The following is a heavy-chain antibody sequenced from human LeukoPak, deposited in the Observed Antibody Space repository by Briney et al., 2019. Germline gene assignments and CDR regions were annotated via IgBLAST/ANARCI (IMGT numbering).Heavy chain of an antibody. J-gene: IGHJ4*02. V-gene: IGHV3-7*01. CDR3: ARYYGSGWSQLCYFDY. D-gene: IGHD6-19*01. CDR2: IKEDGSDK. CDR1: GFTFSSYW. Sequence: GGSLRLSCAASGFTFSSYWMSWVRHPPGKGLEWVAYIKEDGSDKYYVDSVKGRFTISRDNAKNSLYLQMNSLRAGDTAVYDCARYYGSGWSQLCYFDYWGQGTLVTVSS.